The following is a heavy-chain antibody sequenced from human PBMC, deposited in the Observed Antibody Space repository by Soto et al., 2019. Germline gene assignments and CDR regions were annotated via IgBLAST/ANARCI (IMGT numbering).Heavy chain of an antibody. CDR2: IYYSGST. V-gene: IGHV4-31*03. D-gene: IGHD6-19*01. CDR1: GCSISSGGYY. CDR3: AREPGIAVAGTRYYYGMDV. J-gene: IGHJ6*02. Sequence: TLSLTCTVSGCSISSGGYYWSWIRQHPGKGLEWIGYIYYSGSTYYNPSLKSRVTISVDTSKNQFSLKLSSVTAADTAVYYCAREPGIAVAGTRYYYGMDVWGQGNTVTVSS.